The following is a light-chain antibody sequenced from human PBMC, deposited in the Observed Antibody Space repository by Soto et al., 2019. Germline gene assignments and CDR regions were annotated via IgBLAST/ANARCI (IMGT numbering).Light chain of an antibody. J-gene: IGKJ5*01. CDR3: QQRSNWPPVT. Sequence: EIVLTQSPATLSLSPGERATLSCRASQSVSSYLAWYQQKPGQAPRLLIYDASNRATGIPARFSGSGSGTDFTLTISSLEPEDFAVYYCQQRSNWPPVTFGQGTRWR. CDR1: QSVSSY. CDR2: DAS. V-gene: IGKV3-11*01.